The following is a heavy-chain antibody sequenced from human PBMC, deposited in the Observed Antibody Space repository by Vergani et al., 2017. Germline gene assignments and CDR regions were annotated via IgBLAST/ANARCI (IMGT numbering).Heavy chain of an antibody. D-gene: IGHD2-15*01. CDR1: GFTFSSYG. V-gene: IGHV3-30*18. CDR2: ISYDGSNK. J-gene: IGHJ3*02. CDR3: AKAVVAATLFAFDI. Sequence: QVQLVESGGGVVQPGRSLRLSCAASGFTFSSYGMHWVRQAPGKGLEWVAVISYDGSNKYYADSVKGRFTISRDNSKNTLYLQINSLRAEDTAVYYCAKAVVAATLFAFDIWGQGTMVIVSS.